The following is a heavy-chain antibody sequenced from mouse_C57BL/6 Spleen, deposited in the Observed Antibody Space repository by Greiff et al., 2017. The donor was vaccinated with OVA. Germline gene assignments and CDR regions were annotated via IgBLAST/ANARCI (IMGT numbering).Heavy chain of an antibody. D-gene: IGHD2-1*01. Sequence: QVQLKQSGAELARPGASVKLSCKASGYTFTSYGISWVKQRTGQGLEWIGEIYPRSGNTYYNEKFKGKATLTADKSSSTAYMELRSLTSEDSAVYFCARGDGNYPPGFAYWGQGTLVTVSA. CDR2: IYPRSGNT. J-gene: IGHJ3*01. CDR3: ARGDGNYPPGFAY. CDR1: GYTFTSYG. V-gene: IGHV1-81*01.